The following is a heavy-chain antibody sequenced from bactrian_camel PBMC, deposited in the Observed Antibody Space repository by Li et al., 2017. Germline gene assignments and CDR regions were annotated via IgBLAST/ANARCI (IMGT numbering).Heavy chain of an antibody. CDR1: GFTFFSTHY. CDR2: IDIRGVGT. V-gene: IGHV3S5*01. J-gene: IGHJ6*01. D-gene: IGHD5*01. Sequence: HVQLVESGGGLVQPGGSLRVSCAVSGFTFFSTHYMTWVRQAPGKGLEWVSSIDIRGVGTYYADSVKGRFTISGDNAKNTLYLQMNSLKPEDTAEYYCAAAGQTGWGFDYWGQGTQVTVS. CDR3: AAAGQTGWGFDY.